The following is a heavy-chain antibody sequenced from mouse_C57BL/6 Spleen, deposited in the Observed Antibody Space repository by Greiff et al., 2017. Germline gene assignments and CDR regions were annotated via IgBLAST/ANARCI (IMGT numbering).Heavy chain of an antibody. D-gene: IGHD2-4*01. J-gene: IGHJ1*03. V-gene: IGHV1-64*01. CDR3: ARTNYYDYGWYFEV. CDR1: GYTFTSYW. CDR2: IHPNSGST. Sequence: QVQLQQPGAELVKPGASVKLSCKASGYTFTSYWMHWVKQRPGQGLEWIGMIHPNSGSTNYNEKFKSKATLTVDKSSSTAYMQLSSLTSEDSAVYYCARTNYYDYGWYFEVWGTGTTVTVAS.